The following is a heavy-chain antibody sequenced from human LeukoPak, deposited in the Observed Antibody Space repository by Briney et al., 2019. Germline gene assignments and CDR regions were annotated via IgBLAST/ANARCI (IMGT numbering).Heavy chain of an antibody. D-gene: IGHD6-6*01. J-gene: IGHJ4*02. Sequence: NPSETLSLTCTVSGDSVSTNLYYWGWIRQPPGKGLEWIGNLFHSGTTYYNPSLKSRVSISVDTSMNQFSLKLNSVTAADTAVYYCARQGYGRSSFFDHWGQGTLVTVSS. V-gene: IGHV4-39*01. CDR1: GDSVSTNLYY. CDR2: LFHSGTT. CDR3: ARQGYGRSSFFDH.